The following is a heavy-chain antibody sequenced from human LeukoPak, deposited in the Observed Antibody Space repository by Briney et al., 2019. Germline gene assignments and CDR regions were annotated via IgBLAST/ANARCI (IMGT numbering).Heavy chain of an antibody. Sequence: SETLSLTCTVSGGSMPSNTYYWGWVRQSPEKGLEWIGSIYNKVSTHYNPSLKSRVTMSVDTSRSQFSLQLTSMTAADTAIYYCARNSSSSYFDTWGQGILVTVSS. J-gene: IGHJ4*02. D-gene: IGHD6-6*01. V-gene: IGHV4-39*01. CDR2: IYNKVST. CDR1: GGSMPSNTYY. CDR3: ARNSSSSYFDT.